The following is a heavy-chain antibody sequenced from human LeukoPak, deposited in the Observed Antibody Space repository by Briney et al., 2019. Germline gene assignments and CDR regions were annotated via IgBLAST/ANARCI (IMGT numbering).Heavy chain of an antibody. D-gene: IGHD3-9*01. CDR2: ISNSGSTI. Sequence: PGGSLRLSCAASGFTFSSYEMNWVRQAPGKGLEWISYISNSGSTIYYADSVKGRFTISGDNAKNSLYLQMNSLRAEDTAVYYCARALTGYMDVWGKGTTVTISS. CDR1: GFTFSSYE. J-gene: IGHJ6*03. CDR3: ARALTGYMDV. V-gene: IGHV3-48*03.